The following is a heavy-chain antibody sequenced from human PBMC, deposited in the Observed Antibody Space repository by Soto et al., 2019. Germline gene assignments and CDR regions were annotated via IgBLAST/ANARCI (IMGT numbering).Heavy chain of an antibody. CDR2: INPSGGST. CDR1: GYTFTSYY. Sequence: ASVKVSCKASGYTFTSYYMHWVRQAPGQGLEWMGIINPSGGSTSYAQKFQGRVTMARDTSTSTVYMELSSLRSEDTAVYYCAREGMVVVAAMVGLFDIWDQGTMVTVSS. V-gene: IGHV1-46*03. J-gene: IGHJ3*02. D-gene: IGHD2-15*01. CDR3: AREGMVVVAAMVGLFDI.